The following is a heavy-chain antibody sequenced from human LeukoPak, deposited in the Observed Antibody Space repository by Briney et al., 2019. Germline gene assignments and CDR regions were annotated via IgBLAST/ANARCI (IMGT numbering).Heavy chain of an antibody. CDR1: GFTFSGSA. J-gene: IGHJ5*02. CDR3: TRHHYYGSGSYFNWFDP. V-gene: IGHV3-73*01. CDR2: IRSKANSYAT. Sequence: GGSLRLSCAASGFTFSGSAMHWVRQASGKGLEWVGRIRSKANSYATAYAASVKGRFTISRDDSKNTAYLQMNSLKTEDTAEYYCTRHHYYGSGSYFNWFDPWGQGTLVTVSS. D-gene: IGHD3-10*01.